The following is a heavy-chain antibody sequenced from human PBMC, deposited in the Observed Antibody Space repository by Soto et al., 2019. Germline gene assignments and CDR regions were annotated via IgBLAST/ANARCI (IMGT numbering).Heavy chain of an antibody. CDR3: AKGYYDFWSGIFGFDY. Sequence: PGGSLRLSCAASGFTFSSYGMHWVRQAPGKGLEWVAVISYDGSNKYYADSVKGRFTISRDNSKNTLYLQMNSLRAEDTAVYYCAKGYYDFWSGIFGFDYWGQGTLVTVSS. D-gene: IGHD3-3*01. CDR2: ISYDGSNK. V-gene: IGHV3-30*18. J-gene: IGHJ4*02. CDR1: GFTFSSYG.